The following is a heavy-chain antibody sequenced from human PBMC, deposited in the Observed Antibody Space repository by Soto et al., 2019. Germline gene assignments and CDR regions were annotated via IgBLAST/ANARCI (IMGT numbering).Heavy chain of an antibody. CDR2: IYPGDSNT. J-gene: IGHJ4*02. D-gene: IGHD2-8*01. Sequence: GESLKISFQGSGYRFTTYWIGCVRQMPGKGLEWMGLIYPGDSNTRFSPSFQGQVTISVDMSISTAYLQWSSLRVSDTAMYYCARQAYQYATNSFGDWGTGTRVTVS. CDR3: ARQAYQYATNSFGD. CDR1: GYRFTTYW. V-gene: IGHV5-51*01.